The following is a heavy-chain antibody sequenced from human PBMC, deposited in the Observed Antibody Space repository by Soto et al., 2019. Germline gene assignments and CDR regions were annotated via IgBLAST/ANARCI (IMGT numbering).Heavy chain of an antibody. D-gene: IGHD3-22*01. CDR3: ARVLTRIKYYYDSSGYYPAAFDI. J-gene: IGHJ3*02. CDR2: INAGNGNT. CDR1: GYTFTSYA. Sequence: GASVKVTCKASGYTFTSYARQWVRQAPGQRLEWMGWINAGNGNTKYSQKFQGRVTITRDTSASTAYMELSSLRSEDTAVYYCARVLTRIKYYYDSSGYYPAAFDIWGQGTMVTVSS. V-gene: IGHV1-3*01.